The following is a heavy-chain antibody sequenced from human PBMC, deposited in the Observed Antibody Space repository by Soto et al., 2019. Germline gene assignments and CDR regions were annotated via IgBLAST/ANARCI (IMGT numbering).Heavy chain of an antibody. V-gene: IGHV1-18*01. Sequence: QVRLVQSGAEVKKPGASVKVSCKTYGYDFTNYGINWVRQAPGQGLEWMGWISAYNGNIVYAQNFRGRATLTTDTSTESAYLALRSLRSDDTSVYYGASVLDILTGWKFTLWGQGTLVSVSS. CDR1: GYDFTNYG. J-gene: IGHJ4*02. D-gene: IGHD3-9*01. CDR2: ISAYNGNI. CDR3: ASVLDILTGWKFTL.